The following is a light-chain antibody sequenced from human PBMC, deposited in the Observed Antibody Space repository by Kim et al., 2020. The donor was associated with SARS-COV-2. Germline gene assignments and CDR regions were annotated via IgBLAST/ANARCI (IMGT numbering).Light chain of an antibody. Sequence: YPVQRATLSCRASQTVIDNYLAWFQQKRGQTPRLLIYAISNRATCIPDRFSGSGSGTDFTLTISRLEPEDFAMYYCQQYGGAPLTFGGGTKVDIK. CDR2: AIS. V-gene: IGKV3-20*01. J-gene: IGKJ4*01. CDR3: QQYGGAPLT. CDR1: QTVIDNY.